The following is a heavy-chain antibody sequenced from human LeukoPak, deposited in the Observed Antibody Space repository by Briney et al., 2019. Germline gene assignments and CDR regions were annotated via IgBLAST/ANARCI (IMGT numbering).Heavy chain of an antibody. CDR3: AKARVPTATTDVDY. CDR1: GVTFSSYA. D-gene: IGHD4-17*01. Sequence: GGSLRLSCAASGVTFSSYAMNWIRQAPGKGLEWVSAISGSGGNTYYADSVKGRFTISRDNSRNTLYLQMNNLRAEDMAVYYCAKARVPTATTDVDYWGQGTLITVSS. V-gene: IGHV3-23*01. CDR2: ISGSGGNT. J-gene: IGHJ4*02.